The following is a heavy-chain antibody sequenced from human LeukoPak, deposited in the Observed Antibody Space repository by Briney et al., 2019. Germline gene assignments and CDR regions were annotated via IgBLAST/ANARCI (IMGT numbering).Heavy chain of an antibody. D-gene: IGHD1-14*01. V-gene: IGHV6-1*01. J-gene: IGHJ3*01. CDR3: ARASNRAFDA. CDR1: GVSVFSEDAA. Sequence: SQTLSLTCAISGVSVFSEDAAWNWIRQSPSRGLEWLGRTYYRSKWGSDYAVSVKSRVTVNSDPSKNQFSLHLNSVTPEDTAVYFCARASNRAFDAWGQGTVVIVSS. CDR2: TYYRSKWGS.